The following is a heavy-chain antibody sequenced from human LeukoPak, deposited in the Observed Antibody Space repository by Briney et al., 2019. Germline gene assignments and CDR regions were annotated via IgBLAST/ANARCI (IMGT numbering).Heavy chain of an antibody. CDR2: IYTSGST. CDR1: GGSISSGSYY. CDR3: ARGLTVVTPPDY. J-gene: IGHJ4*02. Sequence: PSETLSPTCTVSGGSISSGSYYWSWIRQPAGKGLEWIGRIYTSGSTNYNPSLKSRVTISVDTSKNQFSLKLSSVTAADTAVYYCARGLTVVTPPDYWGQGTLVTVSS. V-gene: IGHV4-61*02. D-gene: IGHD4-23*01.